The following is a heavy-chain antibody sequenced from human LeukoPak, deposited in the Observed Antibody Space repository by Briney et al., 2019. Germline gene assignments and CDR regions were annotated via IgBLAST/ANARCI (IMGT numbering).Heavy chain of an antibody. J-gene: IGHJ4*02. V-gene: IGHV3-30*02. D-gene: IGHD3-22*01. Sequence: PGGSLRLSCAASGFTFSSYGMHWVRQAPGKGLEWVAFIRYDGSNKYYADSVKGRFTISRDNSKNTLYLQMNSLRAEDTAVYYCARDRAYYDSSGYSFIGYFDYWGQGTLVTVSS. CDR3: ARDRAYYDSSGYSFIGYFDY. CDR2: IRYDGSNK. CDR1: GFTFSSYG.